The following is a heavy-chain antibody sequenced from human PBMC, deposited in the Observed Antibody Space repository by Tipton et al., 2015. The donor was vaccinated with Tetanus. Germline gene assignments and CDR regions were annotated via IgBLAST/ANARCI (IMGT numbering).Heavy chain of an antibody. Sequence: TLSLTCTVSGGSFSLYYWNWVRQSPGKGMEWIGEISHSGSSSYSPSLNIRVTISVDTSKNQFSLRLRSVAAADTAVYYCVRHEGGPRIRMVGVVRGPYFDHWGHGSLVTVSS. V-gene: IGHV4-34*01. CDR2: ISHSGSS. D-gene: IGHD3-10*01. J-gene: IGHJ4*01. CDR3: VRHEGGPRIRMVGVVRGPYFDH. CDR1: GGSFSLYY.